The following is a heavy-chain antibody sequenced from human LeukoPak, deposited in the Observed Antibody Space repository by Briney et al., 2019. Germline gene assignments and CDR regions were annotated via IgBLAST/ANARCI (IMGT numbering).Heavy chain of an antibody. CDR2: INPNSGGT. D-gene: IGHD3-22*01. V-gene: IGHV1-2*02. CDR1: GYTFTGYY. CDR3: ARGRGTYYYDSSGYNWFDP. J-gene: IGHJ5*02. Sequence: ASVNVSCKASGYTFTGYYMHWVRQAPGQGLEWMGWINPNSGGTNYAQKFQGRVTMTRDTSISTAYMEVSRLRSDDTAVYYCARGRGTYYYDSSGYNWFDPWGQGTLVTVSS.